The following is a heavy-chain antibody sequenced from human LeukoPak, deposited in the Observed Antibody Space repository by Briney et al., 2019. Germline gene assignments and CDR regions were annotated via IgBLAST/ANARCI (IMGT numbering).Heavy chain of an antibody. CDR2: ISSDGNNK. V-gene: IGHV3-30*03. Sequence: GGSLRLSCAASGFTFSNYGMHWVRQAPGKGLEWVAVISSDGNNKYYADSVKGRFTISRDNSKNTLCLQMNSLGAEDTAVYYCARERGDLILDYWGQGTLVSVSS. J-gene: IGHJ4*02. CDR3: ARERGDLILDY. CDR1: GFTFSNYG. D-gene: IGHD2-8*01.